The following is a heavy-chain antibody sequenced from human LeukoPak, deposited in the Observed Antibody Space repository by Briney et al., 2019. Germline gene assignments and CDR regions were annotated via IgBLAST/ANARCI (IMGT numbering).Heavy chain of an antibody. CDR3: AKEVGLSYDSSGHAFDY. CDR1: GYTFTSCY. J-gene: IGHJ4*02. D-gene: IGHD3-22*01. CDR2: INPSGGST. V-gene: IGHV1-46*01. Sequence: GASVKVSCKASGYTFTSCYMYWVRQAPGQGLEWMGIINPSGGSTSYAQKFQGRVTMTRDTSTSTVYMELSSLRSEDTAVYYCAKEVGLSYDSSGHAFDYWGQGTLVTVSS.